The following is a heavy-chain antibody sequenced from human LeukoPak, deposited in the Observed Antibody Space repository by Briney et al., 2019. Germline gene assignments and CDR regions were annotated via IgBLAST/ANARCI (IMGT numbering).Heavy chain of an antibody. CDR3: ARARYSSSAFDY. V-gene: IGHV4-59*01. CDR1: GGSISSYY. Sequence: ASETLSLTCTVSGGSISSYYWSWIRQPPGKGLGWIGYIYYSGSTNYNPSLKSRVTISLETSKNRFSLTLSSVTAADTAVYYCARARYSSSAFDYWGQGTLVTVSS. D-gene: IGHD6-6*01. CDR2: IYYSGST. J-gene: IGHJ4*02.